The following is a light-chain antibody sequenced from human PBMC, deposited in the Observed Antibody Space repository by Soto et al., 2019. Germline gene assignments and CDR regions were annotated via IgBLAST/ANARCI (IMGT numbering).Light chain of an antibody. CDR2: DAS. V-gene: IGKV3-15*01. CDR1: QSVSRN. Sequence: EKVMTPSPATLSVSPGERATLSCRASQSVSRNVAWYQQKPGQAPRLLIYDASTRATGIPARFSGSGSGADFTLTINSLQSEDFAVYYCQQYKSWPTFGQGTKVDIK. CDR3: QQYKSWPT. J-gene: IGKJ1*01.